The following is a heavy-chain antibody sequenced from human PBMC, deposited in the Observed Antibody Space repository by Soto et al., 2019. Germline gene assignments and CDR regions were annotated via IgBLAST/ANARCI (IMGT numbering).Heavy chain of an antibody. CDR1: GFTVSSNY. CDR2: IYSGGST. CDR3: ARGRQRNPYYYYGMDV. D-gene: IGHD1-1*01. V-gene: IGHV3-53*02. J-gene: IGHJ6*02. Sequence: EVQLVETGGGLIQPGGSLRLSCAASGFTVSSNYMSWVRQAPGKGLEWVSVIYSGGSTYYADSVKGRFTISRDNSKNTRYLQMNSLRAEDTAVYYCARGRQRNPYYYYGMDVWGQGTTVTVSS.